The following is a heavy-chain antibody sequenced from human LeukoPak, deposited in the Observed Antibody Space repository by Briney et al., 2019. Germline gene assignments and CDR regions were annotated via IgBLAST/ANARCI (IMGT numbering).Heavy chain of an antibody. CDR2: IYNGGII. CDR1: GDSISRYY. D-gene: IGHD3-10*01. V-gene: IGHV4-4*07. J-gene: IGHJ5*02. CDR3: ARDSGTTGEVKFDP. Sequence: AETLSLTCTVSGDSISRYYWSWIRQPAGKGLEWIGRIYNGGIITYNPSLKSRVTMSIDTSNNQFSLRLRFVTAADTAVYYCARDSGTTGEVKFDPWGQGTLVTVSS.